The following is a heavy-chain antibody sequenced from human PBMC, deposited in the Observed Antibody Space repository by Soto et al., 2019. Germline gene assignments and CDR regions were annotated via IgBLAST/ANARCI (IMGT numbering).Heavy chain of an antibody. CDR1: GFTFSSYG. CDR2: IWYDGSNK. D-gene: IGHD6-13*01. Sequence: QVQLVESGGGVVQPGRSVRLSCAASGFTFSSYGMHWVRQAPGKGLEWVAVIWYDGSNKYYADSVKGRFTISRDNSTNTLYLQMNSLRAEDTAVYYCARLAIAAAGTYYYGMDVWGQGTTVTVSS. V-gene: IGHV3-33*01. J-gene: IGHJ6*02. CDR3: ARLAIAAAGTYYYGMDV.